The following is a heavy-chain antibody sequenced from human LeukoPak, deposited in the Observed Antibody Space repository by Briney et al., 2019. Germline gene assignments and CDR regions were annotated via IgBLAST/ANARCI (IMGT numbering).Heavy chain of an antibody. D-gene: IGHD2-15*01. J-gene: IGHJ6*02. CDR2: TYYRSKWYT. V-gene: IGHV6-1*01. CDR1: GDRVSSNSAA. CDR3: ARHEDGSSYYYAMGV. Sequence: SQTLSVTCVISGDRVSSNSAAWNWPRQSPSRGLEWLGRTYYRSKWYTDYAESVKSRIIINTDTSKNHFSLQLNSVTPGDTAVYYCARHEDGSSYYYAMGVWGQGTTVTVSS.